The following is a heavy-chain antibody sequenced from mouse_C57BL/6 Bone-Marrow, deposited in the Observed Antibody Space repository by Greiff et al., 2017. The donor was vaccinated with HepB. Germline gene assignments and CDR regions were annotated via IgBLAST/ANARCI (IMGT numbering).Heavy chain of an antibody. CDR3: ARREITTVVATRYFDV. D-gene: IGHD1-1*01. CDR1: GYSITSGYY. J-gene: IGHJ1*03. V-gene: IGHV3-6*01. Sequence: EVKLQESGPGLVKPSQSLSLTCSVTGYSITSGYYWNWIRQFPGNKLEWMGYISYDGSNNYNPSLKNRISITRDTSKNQFFLKLNSVTTEDTATYYCARREITTVVATRYFDVWGTGTTVTVSS. CDR2: ISYDGSN.